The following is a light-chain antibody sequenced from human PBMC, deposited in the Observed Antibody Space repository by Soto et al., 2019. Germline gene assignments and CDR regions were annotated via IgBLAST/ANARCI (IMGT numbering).Light chain of an antibody. CDR1: QSVLYSSKNKNY. Sequence: DIVMTQSPDSLAVSLGERATINCKSSQSVLYSSKNKNYLAWYQQKPGQPPKLLISWASTRESGVPDRFSGSGSGTDFTITISSLQAEDVAVYSCQQYYSTQWTFGQGTKVEIK. CDR3: QQYYSTQWT. J-gene: IGKJ1*01. V-gene: IGKV4-1*01. CDR2: WAS.